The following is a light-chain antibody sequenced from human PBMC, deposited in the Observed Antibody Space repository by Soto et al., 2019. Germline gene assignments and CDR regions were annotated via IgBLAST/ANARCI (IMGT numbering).Light chain of an antibody. CDR1: SSNVGSYDL. Sequence: QSALTQPASVSGSPGQSITISCTGTSSNVGSYDLVSWYQQHPGEAPKLMIYEGTKRPSGVPDRFSGSKSGNTASLTVSGLQTEDEADYYCGSHAGNSNLVFGGGTKLTVL. J-gene: IGLJ3*02. CDR3: GSHAGNSNLV. V-gene: IGLV2-23*01. CDR2: EGT.